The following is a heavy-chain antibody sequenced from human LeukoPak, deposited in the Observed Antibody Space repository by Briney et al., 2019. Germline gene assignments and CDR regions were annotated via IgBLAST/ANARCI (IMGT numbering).Heavy chain of an antibody. D-gene: IGHD2-2*01. CDR3: ARDLEGYCSSTRCYPDY. J-gene: IGHJ4*02. CDR2: ISSSSSYI. V-gene: IGHV3-21*01. CDR1: GFTFSSYS. Sequence: GGSLRLSCAASGFTFSSYSMNWVRQAPGKGLEWVSSISSSSSYIYYADSVKGRFTISRDNAKNSLYLQMNSLRAEDTAVYYCARDLEGYCSSTRCYPDYWGQGTLVTVSS.